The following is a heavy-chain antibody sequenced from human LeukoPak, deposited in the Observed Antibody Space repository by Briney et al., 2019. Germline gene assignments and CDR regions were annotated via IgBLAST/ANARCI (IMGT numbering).Heavy chain of an antibody. Sequence: HSGGSLRLSCAASGFIFSSYSMSWVRQAPGKGLEWVSVITGSGGNTYYADSVKGRFTISKDNSKNTVYLQMSSLRVDDTAVYYYAKAASSSWPSYYYGMDVWGQGTTVTVSS. J-gene: IGHJ6*02. CDR2: ITGSGGNT. D-gene: IGHD6-13*01. CDR3: AKAASSSWPSYYYGMDV. CDR1: GFIFSSYS. V-gene: IGHV3-23*01.